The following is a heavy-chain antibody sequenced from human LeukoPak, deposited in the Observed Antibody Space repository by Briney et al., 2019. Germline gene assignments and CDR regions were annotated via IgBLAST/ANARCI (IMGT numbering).Heavy chain of an antibody. CDR3: ARDSTGWQANAYDV. J-gene: IGHJ3*01. D-gene: IGHD2-8*02. CDR1: EFIFGSYA. CDR2: IHQDGVDK. V-gene: IGHV3-7*01. Sequence: SGGSLRLSCAASEFIFGSYAMSWVRQAPRKGPEWVANIHQDGVDKDYVDPVAGRFTISRDNAKNSVYLEMNNLRVEDTAVYYCARDSTGWQANAYDVWGQGTMVTVSS.